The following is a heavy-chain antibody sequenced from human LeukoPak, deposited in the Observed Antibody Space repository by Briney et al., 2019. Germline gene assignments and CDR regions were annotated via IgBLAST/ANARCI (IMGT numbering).Heavy chain of an antibody. D-gene: IGHD3-3*02. V-gene: IGHV3-21*01. Sequence: GGSLRLSCAASGFTFSSYSMNWVRQAPGKGLEWVSSISSSSSYIYYADSVKGRFTISRDNAKNSLYLQMNGLRAEDTAVYYCARVDRGHLCYWGQGTLVTVSS. CDR3: ARVDRGHLCY. CDR1: GFTFSSYS. CDR2: ISSSSSYI. J-gene: IGHJ4*02.